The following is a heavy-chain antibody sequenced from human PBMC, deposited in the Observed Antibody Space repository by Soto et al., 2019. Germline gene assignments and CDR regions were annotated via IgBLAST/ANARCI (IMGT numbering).Heavy chain of an antibody. CDR2: ISASNDNA. J-gene: IGHJ3*01. D-gene: IGHD1-26*01. CDR3: ARGSGSNSAFDV. V-gene: IGHV1-18*01. CDR1: AYTFTSYG. Sequence: ASVKVSCKASAYTFTSYGISWVRQAPGQGLEWLGWISASNDNANYAQKLQGRVTMTTDTSTSTVYMELRSLRSDDTAVYFCARGSGSNSAFDVWGQGTMVTVSS.